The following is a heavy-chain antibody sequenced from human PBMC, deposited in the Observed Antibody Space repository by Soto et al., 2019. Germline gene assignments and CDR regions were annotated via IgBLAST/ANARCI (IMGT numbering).Heavy chain of an antibody. CDR1: GGTFGSQG. V-gene: IGHV1-2*02. CDR3: ARALSGWIRSSFDF. J-gene: IGHJ3*01. Sequence: GASVKVSCKASGGTFGSQGTAWVRQAPGQGLEWMGWINPNVGDSKFAPKFQGAVSTTADKSVATVYLELSSLRSDDTAVYYCARALSGWIRSSFDFWGQGTMVT. CDR2: INPNVGDS. D-gene: IGHD3-10*01.